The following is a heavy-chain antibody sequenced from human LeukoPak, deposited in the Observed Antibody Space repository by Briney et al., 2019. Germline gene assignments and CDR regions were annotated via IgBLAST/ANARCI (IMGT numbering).Heavy chain of an antibody. CDR3: AVRVGDYFDY. D-gene: IGHD3-16*01. Sequence: SETLSLTCIVSSGSISSYYCSWIRQPPGKGLEWIGHIYYSGSTNYNPSLKSRVTISVDTSKNQFSLKLSSVTAADTAVYYCAVRVGDYFDYWGQGTLVTVSS. J-gene: IGHJ4*02. CDR1: SGSISSYY. V-gene: IGHV4-59*01. CDR2: IYYSGST.